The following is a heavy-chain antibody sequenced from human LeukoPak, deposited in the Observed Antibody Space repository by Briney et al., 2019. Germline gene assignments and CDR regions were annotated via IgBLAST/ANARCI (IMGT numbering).Heavy chain of an antibody. J-gene: IGHJ4*02. Sequence: ASVKVSCKASGYTFTSYYMHWVRQAPGQGLEWMGIINPSGGSTSYAQKFQGRVTMTRDMSTSTVYMELSSLRSEDTAVYYCVRARGVATITSPFAYWGQGTLVTVSS. V-gene: IGHV1-46*01. CDR3: VRARGVATITSPFAY. CDR1: GYTFTSYY. CDR2: INPSGGST. D-gene: IGHD5-24*01.